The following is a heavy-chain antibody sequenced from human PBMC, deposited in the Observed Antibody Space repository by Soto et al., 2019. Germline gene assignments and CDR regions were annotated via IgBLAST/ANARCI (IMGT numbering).Heavy chain of an antibody. J-gene: IGHJ5*02. D-gene: IGHD3-22*01. V-gene: IGHV4-31*03. Sequence: SETLSLTCTVSGGSISSGGYYWSWIRQHPGKGLEWIGYIYYSGSTYYNPSLKSRVTISVDTPKNQFSLKLSSVTAADTAVYYCARGETEYYDSSGYFWFDPWAREPWSPSPQ. CDR1: GGSISSGGYY. CDR3: ARGETEYYDSSGYFWFDP. CDR2: IYYSGST.